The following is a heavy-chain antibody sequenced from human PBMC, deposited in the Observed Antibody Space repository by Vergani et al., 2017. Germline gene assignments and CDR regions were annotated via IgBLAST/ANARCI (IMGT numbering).Heavy chain of an antibody. CDR3: ASLTTVVTPGLDY. J-gene: IGHJ4*02. D-gene: IGHD4-23*01. CDR2: ISSSSSYI. V-gene: IGHV3-21*01. Sequence: EVQLVESGGGLVKPGGSLRLSCAASGFTFSSYSMNWVRQAPGKGLEWVSSISSSSSYIYYADSGKGRFTISRDNAKNSLYLQMNSLRAEDTAVYYCASLTTVVTPGLDYWGQGTLVTVSS. CDR1: GFTFSSYS.